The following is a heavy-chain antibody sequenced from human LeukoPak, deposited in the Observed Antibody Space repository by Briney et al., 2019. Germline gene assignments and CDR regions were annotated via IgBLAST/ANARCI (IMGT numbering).Heavy chain of an antibody. CDR1: GYTFTSYG. Sequence: GASVKVSCKASGYTFTSYGISWVRQAPGQGLEWMGWISAYNGNTNYAQKLQGRVTMTTDTSTSTAYMELRSLRSDDTAVYYCARVLVVVTAIPSYYYYYMDVWGKGTTVTISS. V-gene: IGHV1-18*01. D-gene: IGHD2-21*02. CDR2: ISAYNGNT. J-gene: IGHJ6*03. CDR3: ARVLVVVTAIPSYYYYYMDV.